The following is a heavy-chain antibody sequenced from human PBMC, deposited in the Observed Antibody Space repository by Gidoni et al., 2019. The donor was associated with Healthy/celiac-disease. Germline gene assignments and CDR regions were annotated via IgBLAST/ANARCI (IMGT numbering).Heavy chain of an antibody. J-gene: IGHJ4*02. CDR2: ISGSGGST. D-gene: IGHD3-16*02. V-gene: IGHV3-23*01. CDR1: GFTFSRYA. Sequence: EVQLLESVGGLVQPGGSLRLSCAASGFTFSRYAISWVRQAPGKGLEWVSAISGSGGSTYYADSVKGRFTISRDNSKNTLYLQMNSLRAEDTAVYYCAKPLYDYIWGSYRYTFEVAFDYWGQGTLVTVSS. CDR3: AKPLYDYIWGSYRYTFEVAFDY.